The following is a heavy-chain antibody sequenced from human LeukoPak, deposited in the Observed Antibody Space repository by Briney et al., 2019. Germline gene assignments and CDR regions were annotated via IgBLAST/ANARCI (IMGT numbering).Heavy chain of an antibody. D-gene: IGHD3-22*01. Sequence: GASVKVSCKASGYTFTGYYMHWVRRAPGQGLEWMGWINPNSGGTNYAQKFQGRVTMTRDTSTSTAYMELSRLRSDDTAVFYCARGDSSPYYYFDYWGQGTLVTVSS. CDR3: ARGDSSPYYYFDY. CDR2: INPNSGGT. CDR1: GYTFTGYY. J-gene: IGHJ4*02. V-gene: IGHV1-2*02.